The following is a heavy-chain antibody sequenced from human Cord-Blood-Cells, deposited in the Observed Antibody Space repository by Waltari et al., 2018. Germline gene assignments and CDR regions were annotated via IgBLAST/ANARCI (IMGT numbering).Heavy chain of an antibody. V-gene: IGHV4-34*01. CDR1: GGSFSGYY. CDR2: INHSGST. CDR3: ARGRDFWSGYYKVFDY. D-gene: IGHD3-3*01. Sequence: QVQLQQWGAGLLKPSETLSLTCAVYGGSFSGYYWSWIRQPPGKGLEWIGEINHSGSTNYNPSLKSRVTISVDTSKNQFSLKLSSVTAADTAVYYCARGRDFWSGYYKVFDYWGQGTLVTVSS. J-gene: IGHJ4*02.